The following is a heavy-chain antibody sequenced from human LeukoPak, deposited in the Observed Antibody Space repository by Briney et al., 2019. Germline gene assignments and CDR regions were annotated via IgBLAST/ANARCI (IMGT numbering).Heavy chain of an antibody. CDR3: ARGGGYSSSSGFDY. D-gene: IGHD6-6*01. J-gene: IGHJ4*02. V-gene: IGHV6-1*01. CDR2: TYYRSKWHN. CDR1: GDSVSSNSAA. Sequence: SQTLSLTCAISGDSVSSNSAAWNWIRQSPSRGLEWLGWTYYRSKWHNDYAVSVKSRITINPDTSKNQFSLQLNSVTPEDTAVYYCARGGGYSSSSGFDYWGQGPLVTVSS.